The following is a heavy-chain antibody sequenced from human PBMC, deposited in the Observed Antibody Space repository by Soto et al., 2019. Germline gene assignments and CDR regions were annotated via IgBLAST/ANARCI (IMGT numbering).Heavy chain of an antibody. Sequence: ASGKVSFKVSGYTLTELSMHWVRQAPGKGLEWIGGFDPEDGETIYAQKFQGRVTMTEDTSTDTDYMELRSLRSEDTAVYYCATDLASLRYYLDXWGQGTLVTVSX. J-gene: IGHJ4*02. CDR1: GYTLTELS. V-gene: IGHV1-24*01. D-gene: IGHD1-26*01. CDR3: ATDLASLRYYLDX. CDR2: FDPEDGET.